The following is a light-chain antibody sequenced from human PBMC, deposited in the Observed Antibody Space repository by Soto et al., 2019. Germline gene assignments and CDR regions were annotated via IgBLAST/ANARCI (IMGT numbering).Light chain of an antibody. Sequence: EIVLTQSPVTLSLSAGERATISCRASQTVGNYLAWYQLKSGQAPSLLLYDASNRATGIPARFSGRGSGTDFTLPTSSLGPEDFALYYCQQGSNWPPLTFGGGTKVEIK. J-gene: IGKJ4*01. CDR3: QQGSNWPPLT. CDR1: QTVGNY. V-gene: IGKV3-11*01. CDR2: DAS.